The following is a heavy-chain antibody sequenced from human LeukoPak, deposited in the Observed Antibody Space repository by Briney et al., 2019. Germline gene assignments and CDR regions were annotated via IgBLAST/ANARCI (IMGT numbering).Heavy chain of an antibody. V-gene: IGHV3-48*03. Sequence: GGSLRLSCAASGFTFSSYEMNWVRQAPGKGLEWVSYISRSGTTIYYADSVRGRFTISRDNAKNSLYLQMNSLRAEDTAVYYCARVFYCSSPICYAGAYYYMDVWGKGTTVIISS. CDR3: ARVFYCSSPICYAGAYYYMDV. CDR1: GFTFSSYE. CDR2: ISRSGTTI. D-gene: IGHD2-2*01. J-gene: IGHJ6*03.